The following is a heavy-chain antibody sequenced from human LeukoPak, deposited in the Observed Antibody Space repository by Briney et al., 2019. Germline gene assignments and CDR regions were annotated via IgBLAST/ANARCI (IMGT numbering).Heavy chain of an antibody. Sequence: PSETLSLTCTVSGYSISSGYYWGWIRQPPGKGLEWIGSIYHSGSTYYNPSLKSRVTISVDTSKNQFSLKLSSVTAADTAVYYCARRCHCSGGSCYSYFDYWGQGTLVTVSS. CDR2: IYHSGST. CDR3: ARRCHCSGGSCYSYFDY. V-gene: IGHV4-38-2*02. D-gene: IGHD2-15*01. J-gene: IGHJ4*02. CDR1: GYSISSGYY.